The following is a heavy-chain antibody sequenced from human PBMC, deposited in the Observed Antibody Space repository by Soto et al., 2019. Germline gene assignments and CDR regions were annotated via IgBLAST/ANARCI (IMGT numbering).Heavy chain of an antibody. CDR1: GISSGIYT. Sequence: GGSLRLSCSASGISSGIYTISWFRQDTGTGLEWVGFIRGEAYGGTTEYAASVKGIFTISIDDSKGIAYLQMNSLKAEDTAVYYCCSPKPSYATSLYYFDNLGQGTLVTVSS. CDR3: CSPKPSYATSLYYFDN. CDR2: IRGEAYGGTT. D-gene: IGHD2-2*01. J-gene: IGHJ4*02. V-gene: IGHV3-49*03.